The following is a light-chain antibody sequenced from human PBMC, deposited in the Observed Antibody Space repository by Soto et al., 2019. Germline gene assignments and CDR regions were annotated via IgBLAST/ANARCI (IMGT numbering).Light chain of an antibody. Sequence: DIQMTQSPSSLSASVGDRVTITCGASQGISTYLVWYQQKPGTVPKLLIFAASTLQSGVLSRFSGSGSGTDFTLTISSLQPEDVATYYCQNYNGAPWTFGQGTKVEIK. CDR1: QGISTY. J-gene: IGKJ1*01. V-gene: IGKV1-27*01. CDR2: AAS. CDR3: QNYNGAPWT.